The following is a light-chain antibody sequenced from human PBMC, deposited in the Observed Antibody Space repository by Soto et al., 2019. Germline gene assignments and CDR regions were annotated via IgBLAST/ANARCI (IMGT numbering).Light chain of an antibody. Sequence: EIVMTQSPATLSVSPGDRATLSCRASQSVSSNLAWYQQKPGQAPRLLIYGASTRATGIPARFSGRGSGTEFTLTISSLQSEDSAVYYCQQYNNWPWTFGQGTKVEIK. CDR3: QQYNNWPWT. CDR2: GAS. CDR1: QSVSSN. J-gene: IGKJ1*01. V-gene: IGKV3-15*01.